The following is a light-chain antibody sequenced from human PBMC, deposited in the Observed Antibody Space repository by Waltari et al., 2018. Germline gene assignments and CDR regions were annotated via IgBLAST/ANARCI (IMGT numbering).Light chain of an antibody. CDR1: QRVRRT. CDR3: QHYVRLPVT. J-gene: IGKJ1*01. V-gene: IGKV3-20*01. CDR2: GAS. Sequence: EIVLTQSPGTLSLSPGERATLSCWTSQRVRRTLAWYQQEPGQPPRSRICGASIRATGIPDRFSGSGSGTDFSLTISRLEPEDFAVYYCQHYVRLPVTFGQGTKVEIK.